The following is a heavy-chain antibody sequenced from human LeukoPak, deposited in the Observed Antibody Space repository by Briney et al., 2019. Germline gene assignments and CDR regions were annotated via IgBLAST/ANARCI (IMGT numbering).Heavy chain of an antibody. CDR2: IRQDGSEK. J-gene: IGHJ4*02. Sequence: GGSLRLSCAASGFTFSNYWMTWVRQPPGRGLEWVANIRQDGSEKYYVDSVKGRFTISRDNATNSLYLQMNSLRAEDTAVYYCARDYVWGSDRYTDYWGQGTLVTVSS. CDR3: ARDYVWGSDRYTDY. D-gene: IGHD3-16*02. V-gene: IGHV3-7*05. CDR1: GFTFSNYW.